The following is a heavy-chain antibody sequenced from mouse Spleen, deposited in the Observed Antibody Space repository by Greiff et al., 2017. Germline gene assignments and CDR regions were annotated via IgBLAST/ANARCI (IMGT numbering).Heavy chain of an antibody. Sequence: VQLKESGPGLVKPSQSLSLTCSVTGYSITSGYYWNWIRQFPGNKLEWMGYISYDGSNNYNPSLKNRISITRDTSKNQFFLKLNSVTTEDTATYYCARVLYDRFDYGGQGTTLTVSS. CDR3: ARVLYDRFDY. CDR1: GYSITSGYY. D-gene: IGHD2-12*01. V-gene: IGHV3-6*01. CDR2: ISYDGSN. J-gene: IGHJ2*01.